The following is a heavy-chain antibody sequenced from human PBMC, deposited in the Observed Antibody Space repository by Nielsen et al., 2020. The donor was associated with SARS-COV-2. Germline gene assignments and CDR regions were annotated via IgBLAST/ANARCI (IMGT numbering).Heavy chain of an antibody. CDR3: AKSDGGYSYGYPDY. Sequence: GESLEIYCDASGFTFSRYGMHRVRQAPGKGLEWVSAISGRGGNTFYADSVKGRFTISRDNSKSTLYLQMNSLSAEDTAIYYCAKSDGGYSYGYPDYWGQGTLVTVSS. J-gene: IGHJ4*02. V-gene: IGHV3-23*01. CDR1: GFTFSRYG. D-gene: IGHD5-18*01. CDR2: ISGRGGNT.